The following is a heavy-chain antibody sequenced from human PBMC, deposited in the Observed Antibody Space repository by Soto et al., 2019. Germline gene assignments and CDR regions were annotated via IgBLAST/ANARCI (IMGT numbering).Heavy chain of an antibody. Sequence: GGSLRLSCAASGITFNRNGMHWVRQAPGKGLEWVAVIWYDGSKTAYSDSVKGRFTISRDNAKNTLYLQRNSVRAEDTAIYYCARDRSAGDDFYYGMDVWGQGTTVTVSS. CDR1: GITFNRNG. V-gene: IGHV3-33*01. J-gene: IGHJ6*02. CDR2: IWYDGSKT. CDR3: ARDRSAGDDFYYGMDV. D-gene: IGHD1-1*01.